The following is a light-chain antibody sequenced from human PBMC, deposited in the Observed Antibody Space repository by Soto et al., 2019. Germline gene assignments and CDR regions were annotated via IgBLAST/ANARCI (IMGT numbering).Light chain of an antibody. V-gene: IGKV3-20*01. J-gene: IGKJ5*01. CDR3: QQYGGSPIP. CDR2: GAS. Sequence: ERVMTQSTATLSVSPGDRATLSCRAGQPLNNNVAWYQHKPGQAPRLLIYGASSRATGIPDRFSGSGSATDFTLTISRLEPEDFAVFYCQQYGGSPIPFGQGTRLEIK. CDR1: QPLNNN.